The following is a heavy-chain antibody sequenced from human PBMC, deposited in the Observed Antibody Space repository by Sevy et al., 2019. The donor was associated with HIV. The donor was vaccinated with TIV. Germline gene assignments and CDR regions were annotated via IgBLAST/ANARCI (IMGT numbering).Heavy chain of an antibody. CDR2: IKPDGSDK. Sequence: GGSLRLSCAASGFSFSAHWMNWVRQAPGKGLEWVANIKPDGSDKHYVDSAEGRFTMSRDNAKNSLYLQMNSLRVEGTAMYYWAQETFGRFDSWGQGTLVTVSS. J-gene: IGHJ4*02. D-gene: IGHD1-26*01. CDR3: AQETFGRFDS. CDR1: GFSFSAHW. V-gene: IGHV3-7*01.